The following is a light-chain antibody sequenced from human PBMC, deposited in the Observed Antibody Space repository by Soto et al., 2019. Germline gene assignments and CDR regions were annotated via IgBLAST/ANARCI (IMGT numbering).Light chain of an antibody. J-gene: IGKJ4*01. CDR3: QQYNTYSSLT. V-gene: IGKV1-5*01. Sequence: DIQMTQSPSTLSASVGDRVTITCRASQSISSWLAWYQQKLGRAPRLLIYDASSLESGVPSRFSGSEYGTEFTLTISSLQPDDFATYYCQQYNTYSSLTFGGGTKVDIK. CDR1: QSISSW. CDR2: DAS.